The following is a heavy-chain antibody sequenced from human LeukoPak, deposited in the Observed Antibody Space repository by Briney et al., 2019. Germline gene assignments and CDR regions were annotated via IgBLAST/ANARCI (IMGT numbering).Heavy chain of an antibody. J-gene: IGHJ6*02. CDR3: ARDPSYCSGGSCSDFYYYYGMDV. CDR1: GFTFSSYS. CDR2: ISSSSSYI. Sequence: GGSLRLSCAAPGFTFSSYSMNWVRQAPGKGLEWVSSISSSSSYIYYADSVKGRFTISRDNAKNSLYLQMNSLRAEDTAVYYCARDPSYCSGGSCSDFYYYYGMDVWGQGTTVTVSS. V-gene: IGHV3-21*01. D-gene: IGHD2-15*01.